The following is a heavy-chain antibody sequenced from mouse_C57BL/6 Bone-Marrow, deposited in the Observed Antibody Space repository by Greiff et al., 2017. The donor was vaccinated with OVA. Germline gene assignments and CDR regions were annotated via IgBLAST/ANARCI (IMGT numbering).Heavy chain of an antibody. CDR2: IYPGSGST. J-gene: IGHJ1*03. CDR1: GYTFTSYW. D-gene: IGHD1-1*01. Sequence: QVQLQQPGAELVKPGASVKMSCKASGYTFTSYWITWVKQRPGQGLEWIGDIYPGSGSTNYNEKFKSKATLTVDTSSSTAYMQLSSLTSEDSAVYYCARGGAYGSSHYWYFDVWGTGTTVTVSS. V-gene: IGHV1-55*01. CDR3: ARGGAYGSSHYWYFDV.